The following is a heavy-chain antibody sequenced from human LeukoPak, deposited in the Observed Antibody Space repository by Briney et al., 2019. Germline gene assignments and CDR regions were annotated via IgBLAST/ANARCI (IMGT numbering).Heavy chain of an antibody. CDR3: AKAPVTTCRGAYCYPFDY. D-gene: IGHD2-21*01. CDR2: ISGSGGST. V-gene: IGHV3-23*01. CDR1: GFTFSSYG. J-gene: IGHJ4*02. Sequence: GGSLRLSCAASGFTFSSYGMSWVRQAPGKGLEWVSAISGSGGSTYYADSVKGRFTISRDRSKNTLFLQMNRLRPEDAAVYYCAKAPVTTCRGAYCYPFDYWGQGTLVTVSS.